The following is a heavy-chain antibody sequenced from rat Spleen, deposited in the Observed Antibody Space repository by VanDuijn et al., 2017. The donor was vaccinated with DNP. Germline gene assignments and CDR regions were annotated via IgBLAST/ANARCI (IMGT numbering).Heavy chain of an antibody. D-gene: IGHD5-1*01. J-gene: IGHJ3*01. CDR3: ARLGALDY. Sequence: EVQLVESGGGLVQPGRSLKLSCAASGFAFSTFPMAWVRQSATKGLEWVATISASGGSTYYRDSVKGRFTLSRDNTKNTQYLQMGSLRSEDTATYYCARLGALDYWGQGTLVTVSS. CDR2: ISASGGST. CDR1: GFAFSTFP. V-gene: IGHV5S13*01.